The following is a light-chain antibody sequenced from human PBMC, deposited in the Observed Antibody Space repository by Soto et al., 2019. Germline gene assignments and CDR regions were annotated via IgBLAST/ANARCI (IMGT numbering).Light chain of an antibody. CDR3: CSYADNYV. V-gene: IGLV2-11*01. Sequence: QSALTQPRSVSGSPGQSVTISCTGGSSDVGNNKYVSWYQQHPGKAPKLIIYDVGKRPSAVPDRFSGSKSGSTASLTISGLQPEDEADYDCCSYADNYVFGSGTKVTVL. J-gene: IGLJ1*01. CDR1: SSDVGNNKY. CDR2: DVG.